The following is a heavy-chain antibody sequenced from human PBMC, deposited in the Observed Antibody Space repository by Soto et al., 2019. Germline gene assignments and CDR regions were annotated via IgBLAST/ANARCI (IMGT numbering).Heavy chain of an antibody. V-gene: IGHV4-34*01. J-gene: IGHJ3*02. CDR2: INHSGST. CDR1: GGSFSGYY. Sequence: QVQLQQWGAGLLKPSETLSLTCAVYGGSFSGYYWSWIRQPPGKGLEWIGEINHSGSTNYNPSLKRRVTRAVDTSMNQSSLKLSSVTAADTAVYYCARGGRSYDFWSGYYRFGLVIWCQGTMVTVSP. D-gene: IGHD3-3*01. CDR3: ARGGRSYDFWSGYYRFGLVI.